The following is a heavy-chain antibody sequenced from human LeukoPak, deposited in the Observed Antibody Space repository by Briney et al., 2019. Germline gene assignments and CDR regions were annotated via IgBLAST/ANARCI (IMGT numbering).Heavy chain of an antibody. D-gene: IGHD3-22*01. CDR1: GGSVSSSGYY. Sequence: PSETLSLTCTVSGGSVSSSGYYCSWVRQPPAKGLEYIGYIYYSGSTNYNPSLKSRVTMSVDTSKNQFSLKLSSVTAADTAVYYCARDSASSGYMNAFDIWGQGTMVTVSS. CDR3: ARDSASSGYMNAFDI. V-gene: IGHV4-61*08. CDR2: IYYSGST. J-gene: IGHJ3*02.